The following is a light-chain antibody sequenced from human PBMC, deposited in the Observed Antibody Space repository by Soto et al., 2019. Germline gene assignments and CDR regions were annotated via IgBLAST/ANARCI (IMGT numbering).Light chain of an antibody. J-gene: IGKJ1*01. CDR1: QSVSSY. CDR2: GAS. Sequence: EIVLTHSPGTLSLSPGEIATLSCRASQSVSSYLAWYQQEPGQAPRLLIYGASNRATGIPARFSGSGSGTDFTLTISSLEPEDFAVYFCQQYGSSPATFGQGTKVDIK. V-gene: IGKV3-20*01. CDR3: QQYGSSPAT.